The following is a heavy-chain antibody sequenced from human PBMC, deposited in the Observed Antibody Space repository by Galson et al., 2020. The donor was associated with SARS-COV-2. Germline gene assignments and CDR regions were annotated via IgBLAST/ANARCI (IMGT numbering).Heavy chain of an antibody. V-gene: IGHV5-51*01. D-gene: IGHD6-19*01. J-gene: IGHJ3*02. CDR3: ARPRYSSGWYEAFDI. CDR2: IYPGDSDT. CDR1: GYSFTSYW. Sequence: HGESLKISCKGSGYSFTSYWIGWVRQMPGKGLEWMGIIYPGDSDTRYSPSFQGQVTISADKSISTAYLQWSSLKASDTAMYYCARPRYSSGWYEAFDIWGQGTMVTVSS.